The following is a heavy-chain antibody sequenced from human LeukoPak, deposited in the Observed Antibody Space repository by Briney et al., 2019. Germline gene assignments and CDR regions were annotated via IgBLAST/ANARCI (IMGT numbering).Heavy chain of an antibody. CDR2: IYTSGST. CDR1: GGSISSGSYY. CDR3: AREDSGWFAWFDP. V-gene: IGHV4-61*02. D-gene: IGHD6-19*01. Sequence: SQTLSLTCTVSGGSISSGSYYWSWIRQPAGKGLEWIGRIYTSGSTNYNPSLKGRVTISVDTSKNQFSLKLSSVTAADTAVYYCAREDSGWFAWFDPWGQGTLVTVSS. J-gene: IGHJ5*02.